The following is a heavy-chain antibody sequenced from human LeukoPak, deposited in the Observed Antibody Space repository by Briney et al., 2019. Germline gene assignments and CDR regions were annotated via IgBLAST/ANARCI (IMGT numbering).Heavy chain of an antibody. CDR2: IIGSSGST. CDR3: AKGGYDYVEIAYFDY. D-gene: IGHD5-12*01. J-gene: IGHJ4*02. CDR1: GFTFSNYA. Sequence: GGSLRLSCAASGFTFSNYAMSWARQAPGKGLEWVSVIIGSSGSTFYADSVKGRFTIFRDNSKNTLYLQMNSLRAEDTAVYYCAKGGYDYVEIAYFDYWGQGTLVTVSS. V-gene: IGHV3-23*01.